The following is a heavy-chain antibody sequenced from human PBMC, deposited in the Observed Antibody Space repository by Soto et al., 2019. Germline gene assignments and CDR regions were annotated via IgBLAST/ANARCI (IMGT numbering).Heavy chain of an antibody. D-gene: IGHD4-17*01. CDR2: ISSNGGST. CDR1: GFTFSSYA. Sequence: PGGSLRLSCSASGFTFSSYAMRWVRQAPGKGLEYVSAISSNGGSTYYADSVKGRFTISRDNSKNTLYLQMSSLRAEDTAVYYCVNWDYGDLDFQHWGQGTLVTVSS. CDR3: VNWDYGDLDFQH. J-gene: IGHJ1*01. V-gene: IGHV3-64D*06.